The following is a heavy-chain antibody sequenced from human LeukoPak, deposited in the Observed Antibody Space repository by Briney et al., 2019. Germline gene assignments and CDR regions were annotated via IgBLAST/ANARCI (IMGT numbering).Heavy chain of an antibody. V-gene: IGHV1-69*06. CDR3: ASITRGVHYYDSSGYYYGPKHNWFDP. Sequence: SVKVSCKASGGTFSSYAISWVRQAPGQGLEWMGGIIPIFGTANYAQKFQGRVTITADKSTSTAYMELSSLRSEDTAVYYCASITRGVHYYDSSGYYYGPKHNWFDPWGQGTLVTVSS. CDR1: GGTFSSYA. J-gene: IGHJ5*02. D-gene: IGHD3-22*01. CDR2: IIPIFGTA.